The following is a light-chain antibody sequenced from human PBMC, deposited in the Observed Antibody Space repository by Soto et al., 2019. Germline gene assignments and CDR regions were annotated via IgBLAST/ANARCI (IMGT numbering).Light chain of an antibody. V-gene: IGKV3-15*01. CDR2: GAS. J-gene: IGKJ1*01. Sequence: DMVMTQSPATLALSPGERATLSCRASQSVSSNLAWYQQKPGQAPRLLIYGASTRATGIPARFSGSGSGTDFTLTISRLQPEDFAVYSCQQYSILRTFGQGTKVDIK. CDR3: QQYSILRT. CDR1: QSVSSN.